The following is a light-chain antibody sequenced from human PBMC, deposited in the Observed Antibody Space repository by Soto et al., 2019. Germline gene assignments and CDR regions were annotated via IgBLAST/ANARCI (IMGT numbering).Light chain of an antibody. J-gene: IGLJ1*01. CDR1: KSDIGVYDF. CDR3: KSYAGSNTYV. CDR2: EVV. Sequence: QSVLTQPPSASGSPGQSVTISCTGTKSDIGVYDFVSWYQHHPGKAPRLIIYEVVQRPSGVPDRFSGSKSGNTASLTVSGLQAADEAYYFCKSYAGSNTYVFGSGTKRTVL. V-gene: IGLV2-8*01.